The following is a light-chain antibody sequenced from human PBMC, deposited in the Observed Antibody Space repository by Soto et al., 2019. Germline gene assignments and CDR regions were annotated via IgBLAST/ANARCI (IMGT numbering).Light chain of an antibody. J-gene: IGKJ1*01. V-gene: IGKV3-15*01. Sequence: ETVMTQSPVTLSVSPGERATLSCRASQSVSSKLAWYQQKPGQAPRLLIYGASTRATGIPDRFSGGGSGTEFTLTISSLQSEDFAVYYCQQYNNWPLTFGQGTRWIS. CDR1: QSVSSK. CDR2: GAS. CDR3: QQYNNWPLT.